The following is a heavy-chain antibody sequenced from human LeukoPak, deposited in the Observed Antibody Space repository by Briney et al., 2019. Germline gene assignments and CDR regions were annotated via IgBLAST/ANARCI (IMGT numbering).Heavy chain of an antibody. CDR3: ARESELGRDGYNLGY. Sequence: GGSLRLSCEVSGFNVSANYMSWVRQAPGKGLEWVSVIYSGGFTYYADSVKGRFTISRHNSKNTLYLQMNSLRAEDTAVYYCARESELGRDGYNLGYWGQGTLVTVSS. J-gene: IGHJ4*02. CDR2: IYSGGFT. V-gene: IGHV3-53*01. D-gene: IGHD5-24*01. CDR1: GFNVSANY.